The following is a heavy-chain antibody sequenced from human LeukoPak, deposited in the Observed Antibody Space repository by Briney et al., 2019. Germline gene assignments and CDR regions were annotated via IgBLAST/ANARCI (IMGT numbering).Heavy chain of an antibody. CDR1: GGTFSSYA. V-gene: IGHV1-69*04. CDR3: ARDQTRGYPGY. J-gene: IGHJ4*02. Sequence: GASVKVSCKASGGTFSSYAITWVPQAPGQGLEWMGRIIQIVNIPNYAQKFQGRLTITADKSTSTSYMELRSLTSDDTAVYFCARDQTRGYPGYWGQGTLVAVSS. CDR2: IIQIVNIP. D-gene: IGHD5-18*01.